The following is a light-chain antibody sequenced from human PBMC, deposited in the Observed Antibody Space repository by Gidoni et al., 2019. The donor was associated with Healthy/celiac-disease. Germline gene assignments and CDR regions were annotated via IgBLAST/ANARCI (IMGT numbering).Light chain of an antibody. CDR3: SSYTSSSTGV. J-gene: IGLJ3*02. CDR2: EVS. CDR1: SSDVGGYNY. Sequence: QSALTQPAPVSGSPGPSITISCTGTSSDVGGYNYVSWYQQHPGKAPKLMIYEVSNRPSGVSNRFSGSKSGNTASLTISGLQAEDEADYYCSSYTSSSTGVFGGGTKLTVL. V-gene: IGLV2-14*01.